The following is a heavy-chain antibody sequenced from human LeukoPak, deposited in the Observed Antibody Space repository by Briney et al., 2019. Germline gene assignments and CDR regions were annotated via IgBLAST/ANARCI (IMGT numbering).Heavy chain of an antibody. V-gene: IGHV3-15*01. Sequence: PGGSLRLSCAASGFIFSSFAMSWVRQAPGKGLEWVGRIKSKTDGGTTDYAAPVKGRFTISRDDSKNTLYLQMNSLKTEDTAVYYCTTDQDYGDHDYWGQGTLVTVSS. CDR3: TTDQDYGDHDY. CDR2: IKSKTDGGTT. CDR1: GFIFSSFA. D-gene: IGHD4-17*01. J-gene: IGHJ4*02.